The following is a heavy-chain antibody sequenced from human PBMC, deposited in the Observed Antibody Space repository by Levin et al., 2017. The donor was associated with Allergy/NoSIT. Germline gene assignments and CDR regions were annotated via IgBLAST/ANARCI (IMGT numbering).Heavy chain of an antibody. J-gene: IGHJ3*02. V-gene: IGHV3-7*01. CDR3: ASPYTSDWVFDM. CDR1: GFSFSDYW. CDR2: IKPDGSEK. D-gene: IGHD6-19*01. Sequence: GESLKISCAASGFSFSDYWLTWVRQAPGKGLEWVANIKPDGSEKYYADSVTGRFNISRDNAQKSLYLQMKYLSAEDTAVYYCASPYTSDWVFDMWGPGTMVTVSS.